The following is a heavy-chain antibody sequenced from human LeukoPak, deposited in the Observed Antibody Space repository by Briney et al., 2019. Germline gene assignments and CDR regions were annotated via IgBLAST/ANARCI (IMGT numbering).Heavy chain of an antibody. CDR2: IYSTGST. D-gene: IGHD5-12*01. Sequence: SETLSLTCTVSGGSINSYYWSWIWQPAGKGLEWIGRIYSTGSTNYNPSLKSRVTMSVDTFKNQFSLKLSSVTAADSAVCYCARAGDSGYDLAFDYWGQGTLVTVSS. J-gene: IGHJ4*02. V-gene: IGHV4-4*07. CDR3: ARAGDSGYDLAFDY. CDR1: GGSINSYY.